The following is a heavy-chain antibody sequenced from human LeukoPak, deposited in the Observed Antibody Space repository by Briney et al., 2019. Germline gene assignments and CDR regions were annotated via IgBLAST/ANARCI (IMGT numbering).Heavy chain of an antibody. J-gene: IGHJ4*02. V-gene: IGHV1-69*05. CDR3: ARIYCSSTSCPKYYFDY. Sequence: SVKVSCKASGGTFSSYAISWVRQAPGQGLEWMGGIIPIFGTANYAQKLQGRVTMTTDTSTSTAYMELRSLRSDDTAVYYCARIYCSSTSCPKYYFDYWGQGTLVTVSS. D-gene: IGHD2-2*01. CDR2: IIPIFGTA. CDR1: GGTFSSYA.